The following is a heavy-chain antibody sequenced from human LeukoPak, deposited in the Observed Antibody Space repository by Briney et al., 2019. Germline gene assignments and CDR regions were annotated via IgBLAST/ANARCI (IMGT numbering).Heavy chain of an antibody. CDR3: ARVKVRAGGMDV. CDR1: GFTFSSYS. J-gene: IGHJ6*02. V-gene: IGHV3-21*01. CDR2: ISSSSSYI. Sequence: RGSLRLSCAASGFTFSSYSMDWVRQAPGKGLEWVSSISSSSSYIYYADSVKGRFTISRDNAKNSLYLQMNSLRAEDTAVYYCARVKVRAGGMDVWGQGTTVTVSS. D-gene: IGHD3-10*01.